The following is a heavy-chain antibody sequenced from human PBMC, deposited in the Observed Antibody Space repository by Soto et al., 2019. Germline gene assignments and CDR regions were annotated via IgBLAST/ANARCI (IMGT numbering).Heavy chain of an antibody. CDR2: INAGNGNT. V-gene: IGHV1-3*01. CDR3: AREPQLEDYYYYYMDV. Sequence: ASVKVSCKASGYTFTSYAMHWVRQAPGQRLEWMGWINAGNGNTKYSQKFQGRVTITRDTSASTAYMELSGLRSEDTAVYYCAREPQLEDYYYYYMDVWGKGTTVTVSS. CDR1: GYTFTSYA. J-gene: IGHJ6*03. D-gene: IGHD1-1*01.